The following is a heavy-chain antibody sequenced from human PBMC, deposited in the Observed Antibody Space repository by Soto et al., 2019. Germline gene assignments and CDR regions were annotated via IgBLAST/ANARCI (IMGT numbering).Heavy chain of an antibody. D-gene: IGHD2-21*02. V-gene: IGHV3-53*01. CDR3: AAEIVVGTSIPY. CDR2: LYSGGAT. CDR1: GFTVSSNY. Sequence: EVQLVESGGGLIHLGGSLGLSCTASGFTVSSNYMTWVRQAPGKGLEWVAALYSGGATFYTDSVKGRFTISRDNSKNTLSLHMTRLRADDTAVYYCAAEIVVGTSIPYWGQGTLVTVSS. J-gene: IGHJ4*02.